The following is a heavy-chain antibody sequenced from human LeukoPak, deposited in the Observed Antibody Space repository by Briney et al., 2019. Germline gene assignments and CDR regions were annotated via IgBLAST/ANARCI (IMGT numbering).Heavy chain of an antibody. D-gene: IGHD3-22*01. CDR1: GFTFSSYE. V-gene: IGHV3-48*03. CDR3: ASSYDMATTAALQH. CDR2: ISSSGSTI. Sequence: PGGSLRLSCAASGFTFSSYEMNWVRQAPGKGLEWVSYISSSGSTIYYADSVKGRFTISRDNAKNSLYLQMNSLRAEDTAVYYCASSYDMATTAALQHWGQGTLVTVSS. J-gene: IGHJ1*01.